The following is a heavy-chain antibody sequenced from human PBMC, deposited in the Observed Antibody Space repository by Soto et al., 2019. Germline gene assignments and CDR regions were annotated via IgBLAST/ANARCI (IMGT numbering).Heavy chain of an antibody. CDR3: AAGGGLPRYY. CDR2: IYEGGST. J-gene: IGHJ4*02. V-gene: IGHV4-59*12. Sequence: SETLSLTCTVSGGSISSYYWSWIRQPPGKGLEWIGYIYEGGSTGYNPSLESRVTISVDRSKNQFSLKLSSVTAADTAVYYCAAGGGLPRYYWGQGTLVTVSS. CDR1: GGSISSYY. D-gene: IGHD5-12*01.